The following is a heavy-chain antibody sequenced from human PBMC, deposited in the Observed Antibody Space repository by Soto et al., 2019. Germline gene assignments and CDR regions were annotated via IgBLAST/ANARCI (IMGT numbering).Heavy chain of an antibody. D-gene: IGHD3-3*01. J-gene: IGHJ6*02. Sequence: QVQLVESGGGVVQPGRSLRLSCAASGFTFSSYAMHWVRQAPGKGLEWVAVISYDGSNKYYADSVKGRFTISRDNSKNTLYLQMNSLRAEDTAVYYCARDELRSYYYGMDVWGQGTTVTVSS. V-gene: IGHV3-30-3*01. CDR3: ARDELRSYYYGMDV. CDR2: ISYDGSNK. CDR1: GFTFSSYA.